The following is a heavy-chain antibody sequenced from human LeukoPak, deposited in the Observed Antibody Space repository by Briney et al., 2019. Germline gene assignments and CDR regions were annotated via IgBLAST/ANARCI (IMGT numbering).Heavy chain of an antibody. CDR1: GESFSGYY. D-gene: IGHD3-22*01. CDR2: INHSGST. J-gene: IGHJ5*02. Sequence: SETLSLTCAVCGESFSGYYWSWIRQPPGKGLEWIGEINHSGSTNYNPSLKSRVAISVDTSKNQFSLKLSSVTAADTAVYYCARGDLYDSSGYYLGQSWFDPWGQGTLVTVSS. V-gene: IGHV4-34*01. CDR3: ARGDLYDSSGYYLGQSWFDP.